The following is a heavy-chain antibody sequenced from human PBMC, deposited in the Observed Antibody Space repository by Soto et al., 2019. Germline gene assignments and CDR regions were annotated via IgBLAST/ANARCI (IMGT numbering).Heavy chain of an antibody. D-gene: IGHD6-19*01. CDR3: ARDKWERYSSGWYYYYYYGMDV. J-gene: IGHJ6*02. V-gene: IGHV1-3*01. CDR2: INAGNGNT. Sequence: ASVKVSCKASGYTFTSYAMHWVRQAPGQRLEWMGWINAGNGNTKYSQKFQGRVTITRDTSASTAYMEQSSLRSEDTAVYYCARDKWERYSSGWYYYYYYGMDVWGQGTTVTVSS. CDR1: GYTFTSYA.